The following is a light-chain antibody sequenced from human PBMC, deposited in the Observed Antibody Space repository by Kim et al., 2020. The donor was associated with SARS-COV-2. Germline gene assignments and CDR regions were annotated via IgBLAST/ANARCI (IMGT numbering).Light chain of an antibody. CDR2: GKN. V-gene: IGLV3-19*01. J-gene: IGLJ3*02. CDR3: HSRDGISNHWV. Sequence: SSELTQDPAVSVALGQTVRITCQGDILRSYYANWYQLKPGQAPLLVIYGKNNRPSGIPDRFSASSSGNTGSLSITGAQAEDEADYYCHSRDGISNHWVFG. CDR1: ILRSYY.